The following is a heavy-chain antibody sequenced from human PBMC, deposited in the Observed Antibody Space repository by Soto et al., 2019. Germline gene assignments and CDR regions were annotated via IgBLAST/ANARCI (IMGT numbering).Heavy chain of an antibody. J-gene: IGHJ4*02. CDR3: ARTNSSGFYFDY. CDR2: ISTNGGST. D-gene: IGHD6-19*01. CDR1: GFTFSIYA. Sequence: PGGSLRLSCSASGFTFSIYAMHWVRQAPGKGLEYVSSISTNGGSTDYADSVKGRFTISRDNSKNTLYLQMNSLRAEDTAVYYCARTNSSGFYFDYWGQGTLVTVSS. V-gene: IGHV3-64*04.